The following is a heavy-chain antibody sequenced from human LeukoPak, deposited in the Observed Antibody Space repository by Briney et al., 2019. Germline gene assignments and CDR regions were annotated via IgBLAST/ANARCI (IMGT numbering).Heavy chain of an antibody. CDR3: ARQKQQLGNWFDP. J-gene: IGHJ5*02. CDR1: GYNFTNYW. V-gene: IGHV5-51*01. Sequence: GESLKISCKGSGYNFTNYWIGWVRQMPGKGLEWMGIIYPGDSDTRYSPSFQGQVTISADKSISTAYLQWSSLKASDTAMYHCARQKQQLGNWFDPWGQGTLVTVSS. CDR2: IYPGDSDT. D-gene: IGHD6-13*01.